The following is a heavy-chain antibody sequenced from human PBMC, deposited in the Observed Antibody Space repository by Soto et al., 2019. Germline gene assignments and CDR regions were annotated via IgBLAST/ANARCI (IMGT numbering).Heavy chain of an antibody. V-gene: IGHV3-23*01. CDR1: GFTFSSYA. Sequence: GGSLRLSCAASGFTFSSYAMSWVRQAPGKGLEWVSAISGSGGSTYYADSVKGRFTISRDNSKNTLYLQMNSLRAEDTAVYYCANAPRGGVVMSFLDYWRQGTLVTVSS. CDR3: ANAPRGGVVMSFLDY. CDR2: ISGSGGST. J-gene: IGHJ4*01. D-gene: IGHD3-3*01.